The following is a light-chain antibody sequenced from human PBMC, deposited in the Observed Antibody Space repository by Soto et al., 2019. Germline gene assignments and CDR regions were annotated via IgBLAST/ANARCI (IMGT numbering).Light chain of an antibody. V-gene: IGKV1-5*03. CDR1: QSISSW. CDR2: KAS. J-gene: IGKJ1*01. CDR3: QQSNSSPWT. Sequence: DIQMTQSPSTLSASVGDGVTITCRASQSISSWLAWYQQKPGKAPKILIYKASTLESGVPSRFSGSGSGTEFTLTISTLQPDDFATYYCQQSNSSPWTFGQGTKVEIK.